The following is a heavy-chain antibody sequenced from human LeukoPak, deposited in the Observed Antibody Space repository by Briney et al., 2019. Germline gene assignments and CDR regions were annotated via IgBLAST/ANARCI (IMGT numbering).Heavy chain of an antibody. Sequence: PSETLSLTCTVSGGSFSSGDYSWNWIRQPAGQGLEWIGRLFSSGTTNYNPSLKSRVTISGDTSNNQFSLKLTSVTAADTAVYYCARDLLPDGDGLYWGQGTLVTVSS. CDR1: GGSFSSGDYS. J-gene: IGHJ4*02. CDR3: ARDLLPDGDGLY. D-gene: IGHD3-10*01. CDR2: LFSSGTT. V-gene: IGHV4-61*02.